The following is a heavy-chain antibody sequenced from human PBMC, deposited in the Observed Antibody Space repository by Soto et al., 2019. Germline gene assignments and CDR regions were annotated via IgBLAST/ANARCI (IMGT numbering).Heavy chain of an antibody. D-gene: IGHD3-10*01. CDR3: ARQAYGSGSYVHFYYYYHMDV. V-gene: IGHV4-39*01. CDR1: GGSISSSSYY. CDR2: IYYSGST. Sequence: SETLSLTCTVSGGSISSSSYYWGWIRQPPGKGLEWIGSIYYSGSTYYNPSLKSRVTISVDTSKNQFSLKLSSVTAADTAVYYCARQAYGSGSYVHFYYYYHMDVWGKGTTVT. J-gene: IGHJ6*03.